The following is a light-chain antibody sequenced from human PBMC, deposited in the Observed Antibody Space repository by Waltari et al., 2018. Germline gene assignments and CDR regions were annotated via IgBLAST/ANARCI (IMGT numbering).Light chain of an antibody. J-gene: IGKJ2*01. CDR2: WAS. V-gene: IGKV4-1*01. CDR3: QQYYDTLYT. CDR1: KSVLFSSNNKNY. Sequence: DIVMTQSPDSLTVSLGERATINCKSSKSVLFSSNNKNYLAWYQQKPGQPPKLLIYWASTRESGVPDRFSGSGSGTDFTLTISSLQAEDVAVYYCQQYYDTLYTFGQGTKLEIK.